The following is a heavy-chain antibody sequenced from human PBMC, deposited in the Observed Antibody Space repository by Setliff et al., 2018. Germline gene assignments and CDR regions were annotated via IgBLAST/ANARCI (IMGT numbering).Heavy chain of an antibody. J-gene: IGHJ5*02. CDR2: IYYSGST. CDR3: ARELYYYGSGSWTFDP. D-gene: IGHD3-10*01. V-gene: IGHV4-31*03. Sequence: SETLSLTCTVSGGSISSGGYYWSWVRQHPGKGLEWIGYIYYSGSTYYNPSLKSRVTISVDTSKNLFSLKLSSVTAADTAVYYCARELYYYGSGSWTFDPWGQGTLVTVSS. CDR1: GGSISSGGYY.